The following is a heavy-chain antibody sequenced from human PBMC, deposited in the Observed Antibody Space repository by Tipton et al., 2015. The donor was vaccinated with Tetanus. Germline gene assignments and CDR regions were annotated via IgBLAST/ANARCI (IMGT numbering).Heavy chain of an antibody. J-gene: IGHJ4*02. CDR2: ISHSGTT. CDR1: GGSISSDAHY. Sequence: TLSLTCTVSGGSISSDAHYWSWIRQAPGKDLEWLGYISHSGTTNYNPSLMSRVTLSLDTARGQFSLKLTSVTAADAAVYFCARDRRDFAYDSRGFYSPLYYFDNWGQGLRVTVSS. V-gene: IGHV4-30-4*01. D-gene: IGHD3-22*01. CDR3: ARDRRDFAYDSRGFYSPLYYFDN.